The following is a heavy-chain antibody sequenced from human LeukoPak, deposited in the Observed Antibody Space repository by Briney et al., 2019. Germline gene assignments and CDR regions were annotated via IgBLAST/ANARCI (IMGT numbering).Heavy chain of an antibody. Sequence: GGSLRLSCAASGFTFRDYNMSWIRQAPGKGLEWVSYISRSSSYTNYADSVKGRFTISRGNAKHSLYLQMNSLRAEDTAVYYCGRNPGGYNSGWYVDNWGRGTLVTVSS. J-gene: IGHJ4*02. CDR3: GRNPGGYNSGWYVDN. V-gene: IGHV3-11*06. CDR1: GFTFRDYN. D-gene: IGHD6-19*01. CDR2: ISRSSSYT.